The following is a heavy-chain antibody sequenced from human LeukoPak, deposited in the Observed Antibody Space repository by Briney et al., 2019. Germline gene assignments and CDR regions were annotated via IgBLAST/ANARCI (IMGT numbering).Heavy chain of an antibody. CDR1: GFTFDDYG. CDR3: VLGDPVVVVAATHRFDP. Sequence: PPGGSLRLSCAASGFTFDDYGMGWVRQAPGKGLEWVANIKQDGSEKYYVDSVKGRFTISRDNAKNCLYLQMNSLRTEDTALYYCVLGDPVVVVAATHRFDPWGQGTLVTVSS. D-gene: IGHD2-15*01. J-gene: IGHJ5*02. CDR2: IKQDGSEK. V-gene: IGHV3-7*03.